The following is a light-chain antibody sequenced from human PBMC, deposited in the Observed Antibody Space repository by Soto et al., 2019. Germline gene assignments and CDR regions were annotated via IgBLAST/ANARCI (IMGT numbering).Light chain of an antibody. CDR3: AAWDDSLNAVV. V-gene: IGLV1-44*01. Sequence: QSVLTQPPSASGTPGQRVTISCSGSSSNIGGNTVNWYQQLPGTAPRVLIYSNKQRPSGVPDRFSGSKSGTSASLAISGLQSEDEADYYCAAWDDSLNAVVFGGGTKVTVL. CDR1: SSNIGGNT. J-gene: IGLJ2*01. CDR2: SNK.